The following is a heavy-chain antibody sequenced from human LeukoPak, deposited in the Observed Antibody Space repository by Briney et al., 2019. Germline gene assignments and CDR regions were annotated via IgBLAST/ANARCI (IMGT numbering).Heavy chain of an antibody. Sequence: PGGSLRLSCAASGFTFSSYWMHWVRQAPGKGLVWVSRINSDGSSTSYADSVKGRFTISADNAKNTLYLQMNRLRAEDTAVYYCARARHGYWSGDTTDYWGQGTLVPVSS. V-gene: IGHV3-74*01. CDR1: GFTFSSYW. D-gene: IGHD3-3*01. J-gene: IGHJ4*02. CDR2: INSDGSST. CDR3: ARARHGYWSGDTTDY.